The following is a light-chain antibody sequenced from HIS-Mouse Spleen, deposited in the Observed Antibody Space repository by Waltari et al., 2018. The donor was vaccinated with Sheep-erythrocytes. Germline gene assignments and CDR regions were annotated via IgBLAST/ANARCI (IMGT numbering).Light chain of an antibody. Sequence: QLVLTQSPSASASLGASVKLTCTLSSGHSSYAIAWHQQQPEKGPRYLMKLNSDGSHSKGDGIPDHFSGSSSGAERYLASPSLQSEDEADYYCQTWGTGIHVVFGGGTKLTVL. CDR3: QTWGTGIHVV. V-gene: IGLV4-69*01. CDR1: SGHSSYA. CDR2: LNSDGSH. J-gene: IGLJ2*01.